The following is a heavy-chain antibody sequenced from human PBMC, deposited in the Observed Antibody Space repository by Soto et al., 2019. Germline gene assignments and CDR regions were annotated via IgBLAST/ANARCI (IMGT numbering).Heavy chain of an antibody. D-gene: IGHD3-22*01. CDR2: ISWNSGSI. CDR1: GFTFSGFS. J-gene: IGHJ3*02. V-gene: IGHV3-9*01. CDR3: AKDTSHYYYDSSGYYYSMSAFDI. Sequence: GGSLRLSCAASGFTFSGFSMNWVRQAPGKGLEWVSGISWNSGSIGYADSVKGRFTISRDNAKNSLYLQMNSLRAEDTALYYCAKDTSHYYYDSSGYYYSMSAFDIWGQGTMVTVSS.